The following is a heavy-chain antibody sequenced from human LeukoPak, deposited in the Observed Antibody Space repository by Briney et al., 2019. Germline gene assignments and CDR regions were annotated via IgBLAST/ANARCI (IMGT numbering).Heavy chain of an antibody. Sequence: SQTLSLTSTVSGGSISSGSYYWSWIRQPAGKGLEWIGRIYTSGSTNYNPSLKSRVTISVDTSKNQFSLKLSSVTAADTAVYYCAIVNSSSWALPLDAFDIWGQGTMVTVSS. CDR1: GGSISSGSYY. V-gene: IGHV4-61*02. J-gene: IGHJ3*02. CDR2: IYTSGST. D-gene: IGHD6-13*01. CDR3: AIVNSSSWALPLDAFDI.